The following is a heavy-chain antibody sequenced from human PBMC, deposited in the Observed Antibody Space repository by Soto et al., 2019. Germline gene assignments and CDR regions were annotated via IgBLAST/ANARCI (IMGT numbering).Heavy chain of an antibody. CDR1: GFTFSNYK. CDR2: INVGGSSYV. J-gene: IGHJ4*02. CDR3: ASQGGAFDY. Sequence: EVRLVESGGGLVKPGGSLRLSCAASGFTFSNYKMNWVRQAPGKGLEWVSSINVGGSSYVHYADSVKGRFTISRDNAKSSLYLQMNSLRAEDTAVYYCASQGGAFDYWGPGTLVIVSS. V-gene: IGHV3-21*01. D-gene: IGHD1-26*01.